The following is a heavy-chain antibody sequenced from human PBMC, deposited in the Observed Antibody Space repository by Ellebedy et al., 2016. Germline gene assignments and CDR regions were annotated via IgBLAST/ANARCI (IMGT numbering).Heavy chain of an antibody. CDR3: ARHVEVGAYYYYYGMDV. D-gene: IGHD1-26*01. Sequence: GESLKISCKGSGYSFTSYWISWVRQMPGKGLEWMGIIYPGDSDTRYSPSFQGQVTISADKSISTAYLQWSSLKASDTAMYYCARHVEVGAYYYYYGMDVWGQGTTVTVSS. CDR2: IYPGDSDT. V-gene: IGHV5-51*01. J-gene: IGHJ6*02. CDR1: GYSFTSYW.